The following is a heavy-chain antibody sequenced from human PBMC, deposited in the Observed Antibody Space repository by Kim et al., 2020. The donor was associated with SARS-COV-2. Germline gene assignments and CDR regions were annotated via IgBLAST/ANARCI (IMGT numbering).Heavy chain of an antibody. CDR1: GYTFTSYG. CDR3: ARLYYDSSGYYFGRFPYDY. J-gene: IGHJ4*02. CDR2: ISAYNGNT. V-gene: IGHV1-18*01. D-gene: IGHD3-22*01. Sequence: ASVKVSCKASGYTFTSYGISWVRQAPGQGLEWMGWISAYNGNTNYAQKLQGRVTMTTDTSTSTAYMELRSLRSDDTAVYYCARLYYDSSGYYFGRFPYDYWGQGTLVTVSS.